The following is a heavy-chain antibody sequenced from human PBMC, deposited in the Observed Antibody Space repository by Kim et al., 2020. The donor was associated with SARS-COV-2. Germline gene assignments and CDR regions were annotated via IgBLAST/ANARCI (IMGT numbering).Heavy chain of an antibody. D-gene: IGHD1-26*01. CDR3: VAGGTGGSDNWFDP. CDR1: DFTFTRSA. Sequence: SVKVSCKASDFTFTRSAMPWVRQARGQRLESIGWIVVGNGNTVYAQKFRGRVTLTRDMSTSTAYMEVRSLVFEDTAVYYCVAGGTGGSDNWFDPWGQGTPVTASS. V-gene: IGHV1-58*02. J-gene: IGHJ5*02. CDR2: IVVGNGNT.